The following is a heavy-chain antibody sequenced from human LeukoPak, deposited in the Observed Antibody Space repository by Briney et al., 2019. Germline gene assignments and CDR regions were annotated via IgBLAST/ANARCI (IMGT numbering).Heavy chain of an antibody. Sequence: GGSLRLSCAASGFTFSDYYMSWIRQAPGKGLEWISYITNSGTTIYYADSVKGRFTISRDNAKNSLYLQMNSLRAEDTAVYYCARGDLGYCSSTSCYRPYYYYYGMDVWGQGTTVTVSS. CDR2: ITNSGTTI. CDR1: GFTFSDYY. D-gene: IGHD2-2*01. V-gene: IGHV3-11*01. J-gene: IGHJ6*02. CDR3: ARGDLGYCSSTSCYRPYYYYYGMDV.